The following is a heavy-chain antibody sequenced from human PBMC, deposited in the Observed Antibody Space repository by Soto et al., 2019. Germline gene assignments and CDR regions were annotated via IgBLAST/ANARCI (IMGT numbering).Heavy chain of an antibody. V-gene: IGHV3-74*01. D-gene: IGHD3-10*01. J-gene: IGHJ3*02. CDR3: AREKVYYYGSGSSGFDI. Sequence: GGSLRLSCAACGFTFSSYWMHWVCQAQGKGLVWVSRINSDGSSTSYADSVKGRFTISRDNAKNTLYLQMNSLRAEDTAVYYCAREKVYYYGSGSSGFDIWGQGTMVTVSS. CDR2: INSDGSST. CDR1: GFTFSSYW.